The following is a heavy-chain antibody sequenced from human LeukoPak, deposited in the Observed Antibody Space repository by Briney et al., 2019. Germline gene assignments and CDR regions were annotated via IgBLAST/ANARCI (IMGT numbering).Heavy chain of an antibody. CDR3: ARHDWYCSGGSCLYFDY. Sequence: SETLSLTCTVSGDSISSYYWSWIRQPPGKGLEWIGYIYYSVSTNYNPSLKSRVTISVDTSKNQLSLKMSSVTAADTAVYYCARHDWYCSGGSCLYFDYWGQGTLVTVSS. CDR1: GDSISSYY. J-gene: IGHJ4*02. V-gene: IGHV4-59*08. D-gene: IGHD2-15*01. CDR2: IYYSVST.